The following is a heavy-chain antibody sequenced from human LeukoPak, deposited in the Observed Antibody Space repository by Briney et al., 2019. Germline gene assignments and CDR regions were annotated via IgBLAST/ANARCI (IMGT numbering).Heavy chain of an antibody. CDR1: GFTFSDYY. V-gene: IGHV3-11*01. CDR2: ISTTSSTV. CDR3: ARDVAGSRSYGFFTDNYFDY. Sequence: GGSLRLSCAASGFTFSDYYMSWIRQAPGQGLEWLSYISTTSSTVYYADFVKGRFTISRDNAKNSLYLQMNSLTAEDTAVYYCARDVAGSRSYGFFTDNYFDYWGQGTLVTVSS. D-gene: IGHD5-18*01. J-gene: IGHJ4*02.